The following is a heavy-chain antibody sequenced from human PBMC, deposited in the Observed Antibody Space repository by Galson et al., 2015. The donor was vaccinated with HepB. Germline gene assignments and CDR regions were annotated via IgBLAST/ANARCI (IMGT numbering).Heavy chain of an antibody. CDR3: ARGVEGYCSSTSSYFGY. CDR2: IIPIFGTA. J-gene: IGHJ4*02. V-gene: IGHV1-69*13. Sequence: SVKVSCKASGGTFSSYAISWVRQAPGQGLEWMGGIIPIFGTANYAQKFQGRVTITADESTSTAYMELSSLRSEDTAVYYCARGVEGYCSSTSSYFGYWGQGTLVTVSS. D-gene: IGHD2-2*01. CDR1: GGTFSSYA.